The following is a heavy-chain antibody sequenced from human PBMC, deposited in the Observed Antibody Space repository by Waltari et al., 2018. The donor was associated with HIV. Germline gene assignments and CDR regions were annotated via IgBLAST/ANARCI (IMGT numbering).Heavy chain of an antibody. Sequence: QLLESGGGLVEPGGSLRLSCAVSGFIFTGFAMDWVRQAPGKGLEWVSAIRGGGETFYADSVKGRFTISRDNSKNTLYLQMNSLRADDAAVYYCVKDSGRAADVFDLWGQGTMVTVSS. CDR3: VKDSGRAADVFDL. CDR2: IRGGGET. CDR1: GFIFTGFA. V-gene: IGHV3-23*01. D-gene: IGHD3-10*01. J-gene: IGHJ3*01.